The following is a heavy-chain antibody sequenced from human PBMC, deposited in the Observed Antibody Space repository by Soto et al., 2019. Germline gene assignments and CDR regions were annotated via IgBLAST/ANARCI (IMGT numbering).Heavy chain of an antibody. V-gene: IGHV1-2*04. D-gene: IGHD3-9*01. CDR2: INPNSGGT. J-gene: IGHJ6*02. CDR3: ARGVLYDILTCPPLFYYGMDV. Sequence: GASVKVSCKASGYTFTGYYMHWVRQAPGQGLEWMGWINPNSGGTNYAQKFQGWVTMTRDTSISTAYMELSRLRSDDTAVYYCARGVLYDILTCPPLFYYGMDVWGQGTTVTVSS. CDR1: GYTFTGYY.